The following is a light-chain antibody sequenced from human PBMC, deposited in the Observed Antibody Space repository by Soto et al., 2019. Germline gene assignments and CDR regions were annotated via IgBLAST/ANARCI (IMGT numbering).Light chain of an antibody. CDR1: QTISSW. CDR2: KAS. Sequence: DIQMTQSPSTRSASVEDGSTITFRASQTISSWLAWYQQKPGKAPKLLIYKASTLKSGVPSRFSGSGSGTEFTLTISSLQPDDFATYYCQQYNSYPWTFGQGTKVDIK. CDR3: QQYNSYPWT. J-gene: IGKJ1*01. V-gene: IGKV1-5*03.